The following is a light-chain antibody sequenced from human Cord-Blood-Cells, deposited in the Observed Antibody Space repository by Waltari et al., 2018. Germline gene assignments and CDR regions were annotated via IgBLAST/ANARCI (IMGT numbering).Light chain of an antibody. CDR3: QQYGSSWT. V-gene: IGKV3-20*01. Sequence: EIVLTQSPGTLSLSPWERATLPCRASQRVSSSYLAWYQQKPGQAPRLLIYGASSRATGIPDRFSGSGSGTDFTLTISRLEPEDFAVYYCQQYGSSWTFGQGTKVEIK. J-gene: IGKJ1*01. CDR2: GAS. CDR1: QRVSSSY.